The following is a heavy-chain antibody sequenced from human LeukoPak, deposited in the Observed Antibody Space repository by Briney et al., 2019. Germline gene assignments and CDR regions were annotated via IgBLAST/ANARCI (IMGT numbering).Heavy chain of an antibody. V-gene: IGHV1-58*01. J-gene: IGHJ4*02. D-gene: IGHD2/OR15-2a*01. Sequence: VEVSCHASGFPFSNSAVQWVRQARGQRREWIGWIVVGSGNTNYAQKFQERVTITRDMSTSTAYMELSSLRSEDTAVYYCAVDVIYESDWGQGTLVTVSS. CDR1: GFPFSNSA. CDR3: AVDVIYESD. CDR2: IVVGSGNT.